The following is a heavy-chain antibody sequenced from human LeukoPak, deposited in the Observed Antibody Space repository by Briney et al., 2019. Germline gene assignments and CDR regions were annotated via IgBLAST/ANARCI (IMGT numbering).Heavy chain of an antibody. CDR3: TRTSGSGSD. Sequence: PGGSLRLSCAASGFTVSSNYMSWVRQAPGKGLEWVSSISSGSTYIYYADSVKGRFTISRDNAKNSLYLQMNSVRVEDTAVYYCTRTSGSGSDWGQGTLVTVSS. CDR2: ISSGSTYI. D-gene: IGHD3-10*01. V-gene: IGHV3-21*01. J-gene: IGHJ4*02. CDR1: GFTVSSNY.